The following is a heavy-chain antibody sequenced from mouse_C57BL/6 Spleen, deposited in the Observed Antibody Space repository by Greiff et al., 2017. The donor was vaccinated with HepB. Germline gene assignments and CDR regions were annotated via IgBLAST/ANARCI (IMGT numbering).Heavy chain of an antibody. CDR3: ARRGDPFDY. CDR2: INPSTGGT. Sequence: EVHLVESGPELVKPGASVKISCKASGYSFTGYYMNWVKQSPEKSLEWIGEINPSTGGTTYNQKFKAKATLTVDKSSSTAYMQLKSLTSEDSAVYYCARRGDPFDYWGQGTTLTVSS. CDR1: GYSFTGYY. J-gene: IGHJ2*01. V-gene: IGHV1-42*01.